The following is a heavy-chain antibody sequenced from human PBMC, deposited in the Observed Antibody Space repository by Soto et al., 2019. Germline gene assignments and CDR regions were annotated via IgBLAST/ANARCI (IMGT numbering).Heavy chain of an antibody. CDR1: GFDFGDYY. J-gene: IGHJ4*02. D-gene: IGHD6-13*01. CDR2: IDSGDGTT. Sequence: GGSLRLSCPVSGFDFGDYYMSWIRQAPGKGLEWVSYIDSGDGTTYYTDSVKGRFTISRDNAKKTVYLQMSSLRVEDTALYYCVRPYYSSSWFPFDRWGQGTLVTVSS. V-gene: IGHV3-11*01. CDR3: VRPYYSSSWFPFDR.